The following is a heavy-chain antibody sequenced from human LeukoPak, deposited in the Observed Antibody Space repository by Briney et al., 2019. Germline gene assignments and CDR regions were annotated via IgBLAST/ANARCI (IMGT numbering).Heavy chain of an antibody. J-gene: IGHJ3*02. CDR1: GFTFSSYG. CDR2: IRYDGSNK. D-gene: IGHD6-6*01. CDR3: ASSTGDKYSSSWGAFDI. Sequence: PGGSLRLSCAASGFTFSSYGMHWVRQAPGKELEWVAFIRYDGSNKYYADSVKGRFTISRDNSKNTLYLQMNSLRAEDTAVYYCASSTGDKYSSSWGAFDIWGQGTMVTVSS. V-gene: IGHV3-30*02.